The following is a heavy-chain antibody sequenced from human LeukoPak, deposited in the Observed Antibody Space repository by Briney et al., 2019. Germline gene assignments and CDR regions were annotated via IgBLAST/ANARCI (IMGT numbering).Heavy chain of an antibody. D-gene: IGHD6-19*01. J-gene: IGHJ4*02. CDR1: GFTSSTYW. Sequence: PGGSLRLSCAASGFTSSTYWMSWVRQAPGKGLEWVANIKQDGSEEYYVDSVKGRFTISRDNAKNSLYSQMNSLRAEDTAVYYCARERKSGWLARTYNFDNWGQGTLVTVSS. CDR3: ARERKSGWLARTYNFDN. V-gene: IGHV3-7*01. CDR2: IKQDGSEE.